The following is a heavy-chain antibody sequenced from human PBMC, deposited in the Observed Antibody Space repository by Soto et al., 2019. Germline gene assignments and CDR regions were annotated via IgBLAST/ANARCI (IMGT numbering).Heavy chain of an antibody. CDR2: IIPIFGTA. D-gene: IGHD2-2*01. V-gene: IGHV1-69*01. J-gene: IGHJ6*02. Sequence: QVQLVQSGAEVKKPGSSVKVSCKASGGTFSSYAISWVRQAPGQGLEWMGGIIPIFGTANYAQKFQGRVTITADESTSTAYMELSSLRAEDTAVYYCARNTERFSVRAAKGGYYYYGMDVWGQGTTVTVSS. CDR1: GGTFSSYA. CDR3: ARNTERFSVRAAKGGYYYYGMDV.